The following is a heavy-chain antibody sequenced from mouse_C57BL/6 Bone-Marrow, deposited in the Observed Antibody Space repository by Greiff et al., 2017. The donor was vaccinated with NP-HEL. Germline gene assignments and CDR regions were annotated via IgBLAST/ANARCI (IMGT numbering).Heavy chain of an antibody. V-gene: IGHV14-4*01. CDR1: GFNIKDDY. CDR2: IDPENGDT. CDR3: TTLNDGYYEAWFAY. J-gene: IGHJ3*01. Sequence: EVQLQQSGAELVRPGASVTLSCTASGFNIKDDYMHWVKQRPEQGLEWIGWIDPENGDTEYASKFQGKATITADTSSNTAYLQLSSLTSEDTAVYYCTTLNDGYYEAWFAYWGQGTLVTVSA. D-gene: IGHD2-3*01.